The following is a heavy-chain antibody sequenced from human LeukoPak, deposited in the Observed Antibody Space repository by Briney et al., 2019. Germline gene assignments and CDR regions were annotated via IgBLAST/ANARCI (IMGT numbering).Heavy chain of an antibody. CDR3: ASLKYSYGQPDS. J-gene: IGHJ4*02. D-gene: IGHD5-18*01. Sequence: PGGSLRLSCAASGFTFSSYTMNWVRRAPGKGLEWVSSISSGSGYIYYADSVKGRFTISRDNAKNSLYLQMNSLRAEDTAVYYCASLKYSYGQPDSWGQGTLVTVSS. CDR1: GFTFSSYT. CDR2: ISSGSGYI. V-gene: IGHV3-21*01.